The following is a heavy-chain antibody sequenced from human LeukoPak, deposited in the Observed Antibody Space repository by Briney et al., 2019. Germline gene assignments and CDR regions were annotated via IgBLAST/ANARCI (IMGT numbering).Heavy chain of an antibody. CDR2: INPNSGGT. V-gene: IGHV1-2*02. CDR1: GYTFTGYY. J-gene: IGHJ6*03. D-gene: IGHD2-21*02. CDR3: ARDGVFRFEVGDVYYYYMDV. Sequence: ASVKVSCKASGYTFTGYYMHWVRQAPGQGLEWRGWINPNSGGTNYAQKFQGRVTMTRDTSNNTVYMDLTRLIFDDTAMYYCARDGVFRFEVGDVYYYYMDVWGKGTTVIISS.